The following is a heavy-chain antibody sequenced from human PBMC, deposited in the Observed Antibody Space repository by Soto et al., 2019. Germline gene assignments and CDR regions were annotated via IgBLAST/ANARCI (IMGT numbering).Heavy chain of an antibody. CDR1: GFTFSVYS. CDR3: ARSVEGHFDY. D-gene: IGHD6-19*01. J-gene: IGHJ4*02. V-gene: IGHV3-48*02. Sequence: EVQLVESGGALVQRGGSLRLSCVASGFTFSVYSMNWVRQAPGKGLEWFSYITSDTKTIKYAYSVKGRFTISRDNAKNSVYLQMNSLRDEDTAVYYCARSVEGHFDYWGQGTVVTVSS. CDR2: ITSDTKTI.